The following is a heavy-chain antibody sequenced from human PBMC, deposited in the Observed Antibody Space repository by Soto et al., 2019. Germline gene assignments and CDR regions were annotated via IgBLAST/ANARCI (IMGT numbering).Heavy chain of an antibody. J-gene: IGHJ3*01. Sequence: QVQLVQSGAEVKKPGASVKVSCKTSGYTFTGYGINWVRQAPGHGLEWMGWISVFNGNTKYGQNIQDRVIMTTDTSTSTAYRELRSLRSDDTAVYFCGRDGSGGIIDSWGQGTMLIVSS. D-gene: IGHD2-15*01. CDR3: GRDGSGGIIDS. CDR2: ISVFNGNT. V-gene: IGHV1-18*01. CDR1: GYTFTGYG.